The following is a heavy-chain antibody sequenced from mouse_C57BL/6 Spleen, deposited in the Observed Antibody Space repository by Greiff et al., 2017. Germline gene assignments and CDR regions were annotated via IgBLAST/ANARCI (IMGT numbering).Heavy chain of an antibody. Sequence: QVQLQQSGAELVMPGASVKLSCKASGYTFTSYWMHWVKQRPGQGLEWIGEIDPSDSYTNYNQKFKGKSTLTVDKSSSTAYMQLSSLTSEDSAVYYCARAIYYGSSFDYWGQGTTLTVSS. CDR1: GYTFTSYW. J-gene: IGHJ2*01. CDR3: ARAIYYGSSFDY. V-gene: IGHV1-69*01. D-gene: IGHD1-1*01. CDR2: IDPSDSYT.